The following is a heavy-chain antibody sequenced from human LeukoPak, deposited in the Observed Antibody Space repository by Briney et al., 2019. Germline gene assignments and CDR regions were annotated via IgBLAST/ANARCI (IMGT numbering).Heavy chain of an antibody. Sequence: SETLSLTCTVSGGSISSYYWSRIRQPPGKGLEWIGYIYYSGSTNYNPSLKSRVTISVDTSKNQFSLKLSSVTAADTAVYYSARTRGSVDYWGQGTLVTVSS. CDR1: GGSISSYY. V-gene: IGHV4-59*01. D-gene: IGHD3-10*01. J-gene: IGHJ4*02. CDR2: IYYSGST. CDR3: ARTRGSVDY.